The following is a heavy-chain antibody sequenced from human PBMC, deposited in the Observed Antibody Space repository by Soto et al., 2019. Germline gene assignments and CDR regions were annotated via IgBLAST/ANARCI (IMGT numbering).Heavy chain of an antibody. D-gene: IGHD6-13*01. J-gene: IGHJ4*02. CDR1: GYIFTNYY. CDR3: ARDLAAAAY. CDR2: INPLPTSGST. Sequence: QVQLVQSGAEVKKPGASGKVSCKASGYIFTNYYIHWVRQAPGQGLEWMAIINPLPTSGSTNYAQKFQGRVTVTRDTSTSTVYMELSSLKSEDTAIYYCARDLAAAAYWGQGTLVTVSS. V-gene: IGHV1-46*01.